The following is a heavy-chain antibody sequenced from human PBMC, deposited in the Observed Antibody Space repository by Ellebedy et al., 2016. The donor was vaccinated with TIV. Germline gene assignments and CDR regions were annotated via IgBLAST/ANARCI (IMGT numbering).Heavy chain of an antibody. CDR2: IKKDGSEK. CDR1: GFTFSNYW. CDR3: ARGAIY. V-gene: IGHV3-7*01. Sequence: GESLKISXAASGFTFSNYWMNWVRQAPGKGLEWVANIKKDGSEKYYVDSVKGRFTISRDNAKNSLYLQMNSLRAEDTAVYYCARGAIYWGQGTLVTVSS. J-gene: IGHJ4*02.